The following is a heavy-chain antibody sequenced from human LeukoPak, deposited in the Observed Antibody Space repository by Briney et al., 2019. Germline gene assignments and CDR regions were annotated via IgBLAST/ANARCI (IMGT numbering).Heavy chain of an antibody. Sequence: GGSLRLSCAASGFTFSSYDMHWVRQAPGKGLEWVAVISYDGSNKYYAASVKGRFTISRDNSKNTLYLQMNSRRLEDTAVYYCAKDPSGDSFGSYGLDVWGQGTTVTVSS. D-gene: IGHD5-18*01. V-gene: IGHV3-30*18. J-gene: IGHJ6*02. CDR1: GFTFSSYD. CDR3: AKDPSGDSFGSYGLDV. CDR2: ISYDGSNK.